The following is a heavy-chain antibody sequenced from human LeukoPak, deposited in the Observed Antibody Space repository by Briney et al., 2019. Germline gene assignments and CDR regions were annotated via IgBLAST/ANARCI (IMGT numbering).Heavy chain of an antibody. D-gene: IGHD3-10*01. CDR2: LYSGGTT. J-gene: IGHJ6*03. CDR1: GFTVSSDY. CDR3: ARGLGSGTYTEYYMDV. V-gene: IGHV3-53*01. Sequence: GGSLRLSCAASGFTVSSDYMSWVCQAPGKGLEWVSVLYSGGTTYYADSVKGRFTISRDNSKNTLFLQMNSLRAEDTAVYYCARGLGSGTYTEYYMDVWGKGTTVTVSS.